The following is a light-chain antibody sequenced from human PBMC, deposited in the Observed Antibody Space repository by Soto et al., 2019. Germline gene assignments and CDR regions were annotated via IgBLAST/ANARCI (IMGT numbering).Light chain of an antibody. CDR2: EVN. V-gene: IGLV2-8*01. J-gene: IGLJ1*01. CDR3: SSYAGSNNLGV. Sequence: QSALTQPPSASGSPGQSVTISCTVTSSDVGGYKYVSWYQQHPGKAPKLMIFEVNKRPSGVPDRFSGSKSGNTASLTVSGLQAEDEADYYCSSYAGSNNLGVFGTGTKLTVL. CDR1: SSDVGGYKY.